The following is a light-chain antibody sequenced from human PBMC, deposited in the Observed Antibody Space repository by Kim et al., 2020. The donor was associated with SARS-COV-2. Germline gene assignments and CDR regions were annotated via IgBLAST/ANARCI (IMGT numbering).Light chain of an antibody. J-gene: IGLJ3*02. CDR3: VTWDDSLSGVV. V-gene: IGLV1-47*01. CDR1: SSNIVSNS. CDR2: RNN. Sequence: QSVLTQPPSASGTPGQRFTISCSGSSSNIVSNSIYWYQQLPGTAPKLLMYRNNQRRSGIPDRFSGSQSGTSASLAISWLRSEDEADYYCVTWDDSLSGVVFGGGTQRTVL.